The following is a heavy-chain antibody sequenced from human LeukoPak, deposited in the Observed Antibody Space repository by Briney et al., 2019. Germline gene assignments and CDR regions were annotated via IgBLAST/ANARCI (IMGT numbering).Heavy chain of an antibody. CDR2: IYTSGST. V-gene: IGHV4-4*07. D-gene: IGHD3-3*01. J-gene: IGHJ6*02. CDR1: GGSVSSYY. CDR3: ARGQYYDFWSGPRMDV. Sequence: SETLSLTCTVSGGSVSSYYWSLIRQPAGKGLEWIGRIYTSGSTNYNPSLKSRVTMSVDTSKNQFSLKLSSVTAADTAVYYCARGQYYDFWSGPRMDVWGQGTTVTVSS.